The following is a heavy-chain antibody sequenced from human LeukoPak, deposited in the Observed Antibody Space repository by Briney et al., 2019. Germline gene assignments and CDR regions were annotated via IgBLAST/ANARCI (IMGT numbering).Heavy chain of an antibody. CDR2: TSSSDAGT. V-gene: IGHV3-23*01. CDR3: ARAHNWKYGSFDF. CDR1: GFTLSSYA. D-gene: IGHD1-7*01. J-gene: IGHJ4*02. Sequence: GGSLRLSCAASGFTLSSYAMSWVRQAPGKGLEWVSATSSSDAGTYYAESVRGRFTISRDNSKNTLYLQMNSLRAEDTAVYYCARAHNWKYGSFDFWGQGTLVTVSS.